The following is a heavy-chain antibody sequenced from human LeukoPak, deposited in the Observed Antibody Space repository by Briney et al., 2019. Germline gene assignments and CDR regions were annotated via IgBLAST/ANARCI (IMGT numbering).Heavy chain of an antibody. J-gene: IGHJ4*02. CDR2: LYSGGTT. D-gene: IGHD6-13*01. Sequence: GGSLRLSCAASGFSVSNNYVSWVRQAPGKGLEWVSVLYSGGTTYYADSVKGRFTISRDNAKNSLYLQMHSLRAEDTAVYYCARDSQAVGTDFDYWGQGTLVTVSS. CDR1: GFSVSNNY. V-gene: IGHV3-53*01. CDR3: ARDSQAVGTDFDY.